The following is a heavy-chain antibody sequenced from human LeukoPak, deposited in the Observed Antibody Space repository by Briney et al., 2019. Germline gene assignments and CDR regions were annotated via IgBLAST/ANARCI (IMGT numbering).Heavy chain of an antibody. CDR1: GGSISSYY. CDR2: IYYSGST. D-gene: IGHD3-3*01. J-gene: IGHJ4*02. V-gene: IGHV4-59*01. CDR3: ARGTFGGHDY. Sequence: SETLSLTCTVSGGSISSYYWSWIRQPPGKGLEWIGYIYYSGSTNYNPSLKSRVTISVDTSKNQFSLKLSSVTAADTAVYYCARGTFGGHDYWGQGTLVTVSS.